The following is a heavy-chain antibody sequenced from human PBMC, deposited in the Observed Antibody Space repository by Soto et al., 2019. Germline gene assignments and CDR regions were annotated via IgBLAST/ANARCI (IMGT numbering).Heavy chain of an antibody. Sequence: SETLSLTCTVSGGSISSYYWSWIRQPPGKGLEWIGHIYSSGSTNYNPSLKSRVTISVDTSKNQFSLKLRSVTAADTAVYYCARRVKYGYGRRPAYYFDYWGQGNLVTVSS. J-gene: IGHJ4*02. CDR2: IYSSGST. CDR1: GGSISSYY. CDR3: ARRVKYGYGRRPAYYFDY. V-gene: IGHV4-59*01. D-gene: IGHD5-18*01.